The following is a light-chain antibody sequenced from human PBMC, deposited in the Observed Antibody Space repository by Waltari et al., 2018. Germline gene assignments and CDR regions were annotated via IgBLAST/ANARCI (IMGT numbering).Light chain of an antibody. J-gene: IGKJ1*01. CDR3: QQYSAYPET. CDR2: KAS. Sequence: DIQMTQSPSTLSASIGDRVTITCRASQSIGSWLAWYKQKPGKAPKLLIYKASSLESGVPSRFSGSGSGTEFTLTISSLQPDDSATYYCQQYSAYPETFGQGTKVEIK. V-gene: IGKV1-5*03. CDR1: QSIGSW.